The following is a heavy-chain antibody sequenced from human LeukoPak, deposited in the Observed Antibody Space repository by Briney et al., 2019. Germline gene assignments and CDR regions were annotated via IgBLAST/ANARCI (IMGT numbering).Heavy chain of an antibody. CDR2: ISYDGSNK. Sequence: GGSLRLSCAASGFTFSSYAMHWVRQAPGKGLEWVAVISYDGSNKCYADSVKGRFTISRDNSKNTLYLQMNSLRAEDTAVYYCARAQLGPYFDYWGQGTLVTVSS. J-gene: IGHJ4*02. D-gene: IGHD3-16*01. CDR3: ARAQLGPYFDY. V-gene: IGHV3-30-3*01. CDR1: GFTFSSYA.